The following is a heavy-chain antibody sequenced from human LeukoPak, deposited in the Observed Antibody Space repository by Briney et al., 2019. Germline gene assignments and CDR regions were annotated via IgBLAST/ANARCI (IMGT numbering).Heavy chain of an antibody. CDR2: IYYSGST. V-gene: IGHV4-39*01. D-gene: IGHD2-2*01. Sequence: SETLSLTCTVSGGSISSSSYYWGWIRQPPGKGLEWIGSIYYSGSTYYNPSLKSRVTISVDTSKNQFSLKLSSVTAADTAVYYCASDSSTYVGAFDIWGQGTMVTVSS. J-gene: IGHJ3*02. CDR1: GGSISSSSYY. CDR3: ASDSSTYVGAFDI.